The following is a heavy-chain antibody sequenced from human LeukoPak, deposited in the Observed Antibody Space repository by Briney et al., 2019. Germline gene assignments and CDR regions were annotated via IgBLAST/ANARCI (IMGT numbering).Heavy chain of an antibody. Sequence: SETLSLTCAVYGGSFSGYYWSWIRQPPGKGLEWIGEINHSGSTNHNPSLKSRVTISVDTSKNQFSLKLSSVTAADTAVYYCARGRKVTMVRGVRLHYYFDYWGQGTLVTVSS. D-gene: IGHD3-10*01. V-gene: IGHV4-34*01. CDR3: ARGRKVTMVRGVRLHYYFDY. CDR2: INHSGST. CDR1: GGSFSGYY. J-gene: IGHJ4*02.